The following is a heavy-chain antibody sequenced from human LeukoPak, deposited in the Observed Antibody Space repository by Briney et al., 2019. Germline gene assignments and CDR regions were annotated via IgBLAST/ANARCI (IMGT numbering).Heavy chain of an antibody. V-gene: IGHV3-23*01. Sequence: GGSLRLSCTASTFTFSDDYMGWIRQAPGKGLEWVSAISGGGGTTYYADSVKGRFTISRDNSKNTLFLQMNSLRAEDTAVYYCAKDREGLSSGYDLEYFDYWGQGTLVTVSS. J-gene: IGHJ4*02. D-gene: IGHD5-12*01. CDR2: ISGGGGTT. CDR1: TFTFSDDY. CDR3: AKDREGLSSGYDLEYFDY.